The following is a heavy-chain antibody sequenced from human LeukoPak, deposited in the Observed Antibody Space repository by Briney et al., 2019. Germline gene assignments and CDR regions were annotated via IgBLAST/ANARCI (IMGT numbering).Heavy chain of an antibody. CDR2: INHSGST. CDR1: GGSFSGYY. J-gene: IGHJ4*02. Sequence: SGTLSLTCAVYGGSFSGYYWSWIRQPPGKGLEWIGEINHSGSTNYNPSLKSRVTISVDTSKNQFSLKLSSVTAADTAVYYCARASGGSCYGYWGQGTLVTVSS. D-gene: IGHD2-15*01. V-gene: IGHV4-34*01. CDR3: ARASGGSCYGY.